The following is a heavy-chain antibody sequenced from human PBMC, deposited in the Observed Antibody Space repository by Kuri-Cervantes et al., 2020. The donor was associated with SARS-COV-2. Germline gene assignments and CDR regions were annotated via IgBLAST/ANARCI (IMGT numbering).Heavy chain of an antibody. CDR1: GGSISSYY. V-gene: IGHV4-59*12. CDR2: IYYGGST. CDR3: ARGVIVGELSLFGKN. J-gene: IGHJ4*02. Sequence: SETLSLTCTVSGGSISSYYWSWIRQPPGKGLEWIGYIYYGGSTNYNPSLKSRVTISVDTSKNLFSLKLSSVTAADTAVYYCARGVIVGELSLFGKNWGQGTLVTVSS. D-gene: IGHD3-16*02.